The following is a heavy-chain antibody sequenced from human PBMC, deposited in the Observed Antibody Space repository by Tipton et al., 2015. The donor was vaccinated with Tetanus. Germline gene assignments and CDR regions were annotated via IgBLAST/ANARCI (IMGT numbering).Heavy chain of an antibody. J-gene: IGHJ1*01. CDR1: GPTFSTSG. Sequence: SLRLSCRASGPTFSTSGMHWVRQAPGKGLEWVAVISSTGGATIEADSVRRRFTISRDNSKNTLFLQMNSLRPEDSAVYYCAMTSKDGRTYLQYWGQGTPVTVSS. CDR2: ISSTGGAT. CDR3: AMTSKDGRTYLQY. V-gene: IGHV3-30*01.